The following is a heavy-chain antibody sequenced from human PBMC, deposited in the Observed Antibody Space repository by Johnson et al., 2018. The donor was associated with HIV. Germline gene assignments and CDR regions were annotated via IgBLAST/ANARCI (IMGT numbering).Heavy chain of an antibody. CDR1: GLTFSSYG. CDR2: IRYDVTKK. Sequence: QVQLVESGGGVVQPGGSLRLSCAASGLTFSSYGMHWVRQAPGKGLEWVAFIRYDVTKKYYADSVKGRFTISRDNFKNRRYLQMDSLRAEDTAVYYCATELSLFRDAFDIWGQGTMVTVSS. J-gene: IGHJ3*02. D-gene: IGHD3-16*02. V-gene: IGHV3-30*02. CDR3: ATELSLFRDAFDI.